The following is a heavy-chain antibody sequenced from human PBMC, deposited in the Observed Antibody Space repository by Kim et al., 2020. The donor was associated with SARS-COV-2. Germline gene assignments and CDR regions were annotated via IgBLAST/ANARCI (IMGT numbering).Heavy chain of an antibody. Sequence: GGSLRLSCAASGFTFDDYSMHWVRQAPGKGLEWVSSISGSSNYRYYADSMSGRITISRDNSRNSLYLQMSGLRADDTAFYYCVRGAAMVIPNWFDSLG. J-gene: IGHJ5*01. CDR3: VRGAAMVIPNWFDS. CDR1: GFTFDDYS. D-gene: IGHD3-22*01. V-gene: IGHV3-21*01. CDR2: ISGSSNYR.